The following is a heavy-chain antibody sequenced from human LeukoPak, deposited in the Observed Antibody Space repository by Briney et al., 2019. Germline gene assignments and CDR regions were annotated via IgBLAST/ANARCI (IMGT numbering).Heavy chain of an antibody. CDR2: IYYSGST. J-gene: IGHJ4*02. Sequence: SETLSLTCTVSGGSISSSNYYWGWIRQPPGKGLEWIGSIYYSGSTYHNPSLKSRVTIFVDTSKNQFSLKLSSVTAADTAVYYCARHNCGYYYHDYWGQGTLVTVSS. V-gene: IGHV4-39*01. CDR1: GGSISSSNYY. D-gene: IGHD3-22*01. CDR3: ARHNCGYYYHDY.